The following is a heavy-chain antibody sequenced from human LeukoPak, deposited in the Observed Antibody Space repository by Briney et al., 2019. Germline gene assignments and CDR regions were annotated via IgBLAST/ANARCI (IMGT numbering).Heavy chain of an antibody. Sequence: GGSLRLSCAASGFTFSSYAMSWVRQAPGKGLEWVSAISGSGGSTYCADSVKGRFTISRDNSKNTLYLQMNSLRAEDTAVYYCAKSSWGSGKFPFDYWGQGTLVTVSS. D-gene: IGHD7-27*01. V-gene: IGHV3-23*01. CDR3: AKSSWGSGKFPFDY. CDR2: ISGSGGST. CDR1: GFTFSSYA. J-gene: IGHJ4*02.